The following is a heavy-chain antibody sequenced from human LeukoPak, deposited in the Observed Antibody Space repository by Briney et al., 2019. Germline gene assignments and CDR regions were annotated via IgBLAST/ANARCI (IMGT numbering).Heavy chain of an antibody. CDR2: IIPIFGTA. CDR1: GGTFSSDA. D-gene: IGHD6-13*01. J-gene: IGHJ6*04. CDR3: ARESGMYSRRSAYGMDV. V-gene: IGHV1-69*01. Sequence: SVKVSCKASGGTFSSDAISWVRQAPGQGLEWMGGIIPIFGTANYAQKFQGRVTITADESTSTAYMELSSLRSEDTAVYYCARESGMYSRRSAYGMDVWGKGTTVTVSS.